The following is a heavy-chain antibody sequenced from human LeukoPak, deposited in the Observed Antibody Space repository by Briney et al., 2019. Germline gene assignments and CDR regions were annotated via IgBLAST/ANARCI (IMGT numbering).Heavy chain of an antibody. CDR1: GGYIRSYY. D-gene: IGHD6-19*01. Sequence: PSETLSLTCTVSGGYIRSYYWSWIRQPPGKGLEWIGYIYYSGSTNYNPSLKSRVTISVDTSKNQFSLKLSSVTAADTAVYYCARGGVWQWLVPFDYWGQGTLVTVSS. CDR3: ARGGVWQWLVPFDY. J-gene: IGHJ4*02. CDR2: IYYSGST. V-gene: IGHV4-59*08.